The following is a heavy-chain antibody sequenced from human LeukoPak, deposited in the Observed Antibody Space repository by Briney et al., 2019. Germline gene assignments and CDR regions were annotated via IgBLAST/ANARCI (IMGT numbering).Heavy chain of an antibody. CDR3: ARGNYGDYFDY. CDR2: IYHSGST. V-gene: IGHV4-30-2*01. J-gene: IGHJ4*02. D-gene: IGHD4-17*01. CDR1: GGSISSGGYS. Sequence: PSETLSLTCAVSGGSISSGGYSWSWIRQPPGKGLEWIGYIYHSGSTYYYPSLKSRVTISVDRSKNQFSLKLSSVTAADTAVYYCARGNYGDYFDYWGQGTLVTVSS.